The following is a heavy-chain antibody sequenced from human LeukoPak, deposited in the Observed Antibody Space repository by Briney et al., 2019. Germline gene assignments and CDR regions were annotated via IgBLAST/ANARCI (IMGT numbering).Heavy chain of an antibody. V-gene: IGHV3-30*03. CDR2: ISHDGTVQ. CDR3: ARDRYYDSSGYSPDNWFDP. J-gene: IGHJ5*02. CDR1: GFTFSSYG. D-gene: IGHD3-22*01. Sequence: PGRPLRLSCAASGFTFSSYGMQWVRQAPGKGLEWVAVISHDGTVQHYADSVKGRFTISRDNSDNTLYLQMNSLRAEDTAVYYCARDRYYDSSGYSPDNWFDPWGQGTLVTVSS.